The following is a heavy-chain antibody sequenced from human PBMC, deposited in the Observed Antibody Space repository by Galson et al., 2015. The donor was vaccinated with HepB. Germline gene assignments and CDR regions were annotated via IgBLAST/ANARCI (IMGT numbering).Heavy chain of an antibody. CDR3: APTDYYDSSGYYEGSSQFDY. CDR1: GFTFSSYA. D-gene: IGHD3-22*01. Sequence: SLRLSCAASGFTFSSYAMHWVRQAPGKGLEWVAVISYDGSNKYYADSVKGRFTISRDNSKNTLYLQMNSLRAEDTAVYYCAPTDYYDSSGYYEGSSQFDYWGQGTLVTVSS. J-gene: IGHJ4*02. CDR2: ISYDGSNK. V-gene: IGHV3-30-3*01.